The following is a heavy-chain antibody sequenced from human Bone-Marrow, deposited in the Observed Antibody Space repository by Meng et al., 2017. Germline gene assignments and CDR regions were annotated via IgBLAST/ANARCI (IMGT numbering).Heavy chain of an antibody. CDR2: IYYSGST. J-gene: IGHJ5*02. V-gene: IGHV4-61*01. Sequence: HVERQESGPGLVRPSETLSRTCDVSGGSVSSGSYYWSWIRQPPGKGLEWIGYIYYSGSTNYNPSLKSRVTISVDTSKNQFSLKLSSVTAADTAVYYCAREVSPYYYGSGSENWFDPWGQGTLVTVSS. CDR3: AREVSPYYYGSGSENWFDP. CDR1: GGSVSSGSYY. D-gene: IGHD3-10*01.